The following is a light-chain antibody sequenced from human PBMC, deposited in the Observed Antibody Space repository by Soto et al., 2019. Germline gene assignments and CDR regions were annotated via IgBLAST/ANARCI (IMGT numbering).Light chain of an antibody. Sequence: QSALTQPASVSGSPVQSITTSCSGTSSDVGSSKYVSWYQQRPGTVLKLVHSGVGNRPSGVSNRFSGSKSGNTASQIISGLHPEDDADYYCSSDSTYNILLFGGGTKLTVL. CDR2: GVG. J-gene: IGLJ2*01. V-gene: IGLV2-14*03. CDR3: SSDSTYNILL. CDR1: SSDVGSSKY.